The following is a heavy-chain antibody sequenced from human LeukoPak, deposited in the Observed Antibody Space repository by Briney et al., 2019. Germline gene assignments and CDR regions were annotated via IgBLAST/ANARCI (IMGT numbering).Heavy chain of an antibody. J-gene: IGHJ4*02. Sequence: SQTLSLTCAVSGGSISSGGYSWSWIRQPAGKGLEWIGRIYTSGSTNYNPSLKSRVTMSVDTSKNQFSLKLSSVTAADTAVYYCARESPGSPRAPDIWGQGTLVTVSS. CDR1: GGSISSGGYS. D-gene: IGHD2-15*01. V-gene: IGHV4-61*02. CDR2: IYTSGST. CDR3: ARESPGSPRAPDI.